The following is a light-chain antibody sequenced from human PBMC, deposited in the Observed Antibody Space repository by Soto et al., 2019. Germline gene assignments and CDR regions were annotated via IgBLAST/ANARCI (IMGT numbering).Light chain of an antibody. CDR1: SGDVGSYNL. Sequence: QSALTHPASVSGSPGQSITISCTGNSGDVGSYNLVSWYHQHPGKAPKLMIYECSKPPSGVSNRISGSKSGNTASLTIFGLQAEDYYEYYCFSYAGRSPFVVLVRGTQ. CDR3: FSYAGRSPFVV. CDR2: ECS. V-gene: IGLV2-23*03. J-gene: IGLJ2*01.